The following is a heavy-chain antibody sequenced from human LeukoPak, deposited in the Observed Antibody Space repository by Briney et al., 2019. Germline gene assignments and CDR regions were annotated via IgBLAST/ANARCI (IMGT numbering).Heavy chain of an antibody. J-gene: IGHJ5*02. CDR1: GGSISSGDYY. CDR3: ARGGEVIVVGWFDP. V-gene: IGHV4-30-4*01. Sequence: SETLSLTCTVSGGSISSGDYYWSWIRQPPGKGLEWIGYIYYSGGTYYNPSLKSRVTISLGTSENQFSLKLSSVTAADTAVYYCARGGEVIVVGWFDPWGQGTLVTVSS. D-gene: IGHD3-22*01. CDR2: IYYSGGT.